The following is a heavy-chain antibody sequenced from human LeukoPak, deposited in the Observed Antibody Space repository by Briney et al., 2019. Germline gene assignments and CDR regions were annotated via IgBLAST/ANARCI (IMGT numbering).Heavy chain of an antibody. CDR3: ARSSSGWYFLATI. J-gene: IGHJ4*02. CDR1: GYSSTNYW. Sequence: GESLKISCKGSGYSSTNYWIGWVRQMPGKGLEWMGIIYPGDSDTRYSPSFQGQVTISADKSISTAYLQWSSLKASDTAMYYCARSSSGWYFLATIWGQGTLVTVSS. D-gene: IGHD6-19*01. V-gene: IGHV5-51*01. CDR2: IYPGDSDT.